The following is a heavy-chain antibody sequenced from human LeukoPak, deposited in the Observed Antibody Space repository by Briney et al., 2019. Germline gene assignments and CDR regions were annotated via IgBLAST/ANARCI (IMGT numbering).Heavy chain of an antibody. J-gene: IGHJ6*02. Sequence: PGGSLRLSCAASGFTFSSYSMNWVRQAPGKGLEWVSSISSSSSYIYYADSVKRRFTISRDNAKNSLYLQMNSLRAEDTAVYYCARATAQRYYYYGMDVWGQGTTVTVSS. D-gene: IGHD5-18*01. CDR1: GFTFSSYS. V-gene: IGHV3-21*01. CDR2: ISSSSSYI. CDR3: ARATAQRYYYYGMDV.